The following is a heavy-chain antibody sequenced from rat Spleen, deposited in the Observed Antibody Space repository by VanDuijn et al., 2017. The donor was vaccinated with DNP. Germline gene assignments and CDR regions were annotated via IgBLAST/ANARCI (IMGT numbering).Heavy chain of an antibody. J-gene: IGHJ2*01. Sequence: EVKLVESGGGLVQPGRSLKLSCAASGFNFNDYWMGWGRQAPGKGLEWLGEIKKDSSIIKYTPSLKDKFTISRDNAQNTLYLQMSRLGSEDTATYYCARGPNYGSGPDYFEYWGQGVMVTVSS. CDR3: ARGPNYGSGPDYFEY. V-gene: IGHV4-2*01. CDR1: GFNFNDYW. D-gene: IGHD1-11*01. CDR2: IKKDSSII.